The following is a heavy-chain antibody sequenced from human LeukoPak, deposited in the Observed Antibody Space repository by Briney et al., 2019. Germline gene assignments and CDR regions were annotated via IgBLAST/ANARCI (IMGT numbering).Heavy chain of an antibody. Sequence: GASVTVSCKASGYTFTGYYMHWVRQAPGQGLEWMGWINPNSGGTNYAQKIQGRVTITRDTSISTAYMELSRLRSDDTAVYYCASTAPSPFYYYYYGMDFWGQGTPVTVSS. J-gene: IGHJ6*02. CDR2: INPNSGGT. V-gene: IGHV1-2*02. CDR3: ASTAPSPFYYYYYGMDF. CDR1: GYTFTGYY.